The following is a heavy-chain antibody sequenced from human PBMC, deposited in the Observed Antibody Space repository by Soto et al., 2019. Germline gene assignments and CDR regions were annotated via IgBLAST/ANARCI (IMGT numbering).Heavy chain of an antibody. D-gene: IGHD6-19*01. CDR2: ISAYNGNT. Sequence: QVQLVQSGAEVKKPGASVKVSCKASGYTFTSYGISWVRQAPGQGLEWMGWISAYNGNTNYAQKLQGRVTMTTDTSTRTAYMSLRSPRSDDTAVYYCARCLAEVDGASYYGMDVWGQGTTVTVSS. J-gene: IGHJ6*02. CDR1: GYTFTSYG. V-gene: IGHV1-18*01. CDR3: ARCLAEVDGASYYGMDV.